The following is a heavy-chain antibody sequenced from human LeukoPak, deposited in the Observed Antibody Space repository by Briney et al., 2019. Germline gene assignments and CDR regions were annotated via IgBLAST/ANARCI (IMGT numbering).Heavy chain of an antibody. CDR2: IYYSGST. D-gene: IGHD3-10*01. Sequence: SETLSLTCNVSGGSISSYYWSWIRQFQGKELEWIGYIYYSGSTNYNPSLKSRVTISVDTSKNQFSLKLSSVTAADTAVYYCARLRGVFDYWGQGTLVTVSS. V-gene: IGHV4-59*08. CDR1: GGSISSYY. J-gene: IGHJ4*02. CDR3: ARLRGVFDY.